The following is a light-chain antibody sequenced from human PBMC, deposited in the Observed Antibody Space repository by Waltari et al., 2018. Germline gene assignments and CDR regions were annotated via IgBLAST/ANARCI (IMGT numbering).Light chain of an antibody. J-gene: IGLJ3*02. CDR3: QSADSSGTYWV. V-gene: IGLV3-25*03. CDR1: ELPQQF. Sequence: SYEVTQPPSVSVSPGQTARITCSGDELPQQFAYWYQQKPGQAPLLGIYKDTERPSGIPERFSGSSSGTTVTLTISGVQAEDEADYYCQSADSSGTYWVFGGGTKLTVL. CDR2: KDT.